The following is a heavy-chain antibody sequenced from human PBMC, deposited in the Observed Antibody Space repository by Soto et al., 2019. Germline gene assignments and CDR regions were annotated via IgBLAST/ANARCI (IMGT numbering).Heavy chain of an antibody. D-gene: IGHD1-26*01. CDR2: IIPVFCRV. J-gene: IGHJ4*02. Sequence: APVNFNCKASGGTFHTYAISKVRQDPGNTFELIGVIIPVFCRVSYAQNFQGRLTITADDSTSTAYMELLSLISDDTAIYSCAYLFLRYCTSSRCPPDYWRQGNLVTVSS. CDR1: GGTFHTYA. V-gene: IGHV1-69*13. CDR3: AYLFLRYCTSSRCPPDY.